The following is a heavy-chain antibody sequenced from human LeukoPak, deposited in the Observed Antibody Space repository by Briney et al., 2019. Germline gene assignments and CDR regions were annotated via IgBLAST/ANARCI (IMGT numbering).Heavy chain of an antibody. V-gene: IGHV3-30*18. CDR3: AKAPLIRFSGCLDY. J-gene: IGHJ4*02. Sequence: GGSLRLSCAASGFTFSSYGMHWVRQAPGKGLEWVAVISYDGSNKYYADSVKGRFTISRDDSKNTLYLQMNSLRAEDTAVYYCAKAPLIRFSGCLDYWGQGTLVTVSS. CDR2: ISYDGSNK. CDR1: GFTFSSYG. D-gene: IGHD6-19*01.